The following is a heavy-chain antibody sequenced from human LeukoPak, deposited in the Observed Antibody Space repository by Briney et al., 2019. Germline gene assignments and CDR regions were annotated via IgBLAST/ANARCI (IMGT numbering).Heavy chain of an antibody. V-gene: IGHV4-39*07. Sequence: PSHTLSLTCTVSGGSISSSSYYWGWIRQPPGKGLEWIGSIYYSGSTYYNPSLKSRVTISVDTSKNQFSLKVSSVTAAVTAVYYCARVFDSGSQAYFYYMDVWGKGTTVTIFS. CDR2: IYYSGST. CDR1: GGSISSSSYY. J-gene: IGHJ6*03. CDR3: ARVFDSGSQAYFYYMDV. D-gene: IGHD3-10*01.